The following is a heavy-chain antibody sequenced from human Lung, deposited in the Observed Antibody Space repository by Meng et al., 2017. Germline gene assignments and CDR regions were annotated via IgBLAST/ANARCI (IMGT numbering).Heavy chain of an antibody. CDR1: GYSFPDYW. J-gene: IGHJ4*02. CDR2: INPKSGDT. Sequence: VKLWQSGAEVKRPGAAVQVSCKASGYSFPDYWLHWVRRAPGQVLEWMGRINPKSGDTHYAQRFQGRVTMTGDTSISTAYMELSGLRSDDTAMYYCARDEDISAAGKLFGDYWGQGTLVTVSS. D-gene: IGHD6-13*01. CDR3: ARDEDISAAGKLFGDY. V-gene: IGHV1-2*06.